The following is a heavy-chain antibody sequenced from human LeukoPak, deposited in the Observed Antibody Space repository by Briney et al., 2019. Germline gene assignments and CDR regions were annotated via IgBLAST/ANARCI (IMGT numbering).Heavy chain of an antibody. J-gene: IGHJ6*02. Sequence: SETLSLTCAVYGGSFSGYYWSWIRQPPGKGLEWIGEINHSGSTNYNPSLKSRVTISVDTSKNQFSRKLSSVTAADTAVYYCARLATVTRKSYYYGMDVWGQGTTVTVSS. D-gene: IGHD4-17*01. CDR3: ARLATVTRKSYYYGMDV. V-gene: IGHV4-34*01. CDR2: INHSGST. CDR1: GGSFSGYY.